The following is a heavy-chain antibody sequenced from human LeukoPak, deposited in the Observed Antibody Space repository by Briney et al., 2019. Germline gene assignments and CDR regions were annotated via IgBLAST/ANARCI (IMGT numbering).Heavy chain of an antibody. CDR1: GLSVNNNY. V-gene: IGHV3-23*01. D-gene: IGHD6-13*01. Sequence: PGGSVRLSCVASGLSVNNNYVKWVRQAPGKGLEWVSIVSASGATTYYTDSVRGRFTISRDNSRATLVLQLNGLRAEDTAIYYCVKKGGSWSPRFDAWGQGILVTVSS. CDR3: VKKGGSWSPRFDA. J-gene: IGHJ5*02. CDR2: VSASGATT.